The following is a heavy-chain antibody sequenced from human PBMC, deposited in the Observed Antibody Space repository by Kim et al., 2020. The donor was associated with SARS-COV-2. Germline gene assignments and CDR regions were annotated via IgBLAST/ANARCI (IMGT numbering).Heavy chain of an antibody. J-gene: IGHJ4*02. D-gene: IGHD6-19*01. CDR3: TSLDSSRWNRHFDN. CDR2: SSGVDGSA. CDR1: GFTFRNYG. V-gene: IGHV3-23*01. Sequence: GGSLRLSCVASGFTFRNYGMSWVRQAPGKGPEWVSGSSGVDGSASYPDSVKGRFTISRDNSKNTIYLDMNGLRVEDTAVYYCTSLDSSRWNRHFDNCGQG.